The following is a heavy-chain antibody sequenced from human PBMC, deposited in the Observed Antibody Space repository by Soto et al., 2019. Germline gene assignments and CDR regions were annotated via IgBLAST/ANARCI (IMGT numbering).Heavy chain of an antibody. CDR2: INAGNGNT. V-gene: IGHV1-3*01. D-gene: IGHD6-19*01. CDR1: GYTFTSYD. CDR3: ARAVAVAADSDY. Sequence: ASVKVSCKASGYTFTSYDMNWVRQATGQRLEWMGWINAGNGNTKYSQKFQGRVTITRDTSASAAYMELSSLSSEDTAVYYCARAVAVAADSDYWGQGTLVTAPQ. J-gene: IGHJ4*02.